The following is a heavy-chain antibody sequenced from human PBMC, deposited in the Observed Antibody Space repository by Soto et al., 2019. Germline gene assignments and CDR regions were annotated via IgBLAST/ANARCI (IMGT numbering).Heavy chain of an antibody. Sequence: GASVKVSCKASGYTFTGYYMHWVRQAPGQGLEWMGWINPNSGGTNYAQKFRGRVTMTRDTSISTAYMELSRLRSDDTAVYYCARGGDYCSGSLGGSYYYGMDVWGQGTTVTVSS. J-gene: IGHJ6*02. CDR2: INPNSGGT. CDR1: GYTFTGYY. D-gene: IGHD3-10*01. V-gene: IGHV1-2*02. CDR3: ARGGDYCSGSLGGSYYYGMDV.